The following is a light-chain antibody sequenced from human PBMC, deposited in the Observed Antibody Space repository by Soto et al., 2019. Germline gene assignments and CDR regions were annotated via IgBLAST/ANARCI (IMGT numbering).Light chain of an antibody. CDR2: DTS. J-gene: IGKJ5*01. V-gene: IGKV3-11*01. Sequence: EIVMTQSPATLCVSPGERATLSCRASESVSSSLAWYQQKHGQAPRLLISDTSNRATGIPARFSGSGSGTDFTLTISSLEPEDFAVYYCQQRSDWRITFGQGTRLEIK. CDR1: ESVSSS. CDR3: QQRSDWRIT.